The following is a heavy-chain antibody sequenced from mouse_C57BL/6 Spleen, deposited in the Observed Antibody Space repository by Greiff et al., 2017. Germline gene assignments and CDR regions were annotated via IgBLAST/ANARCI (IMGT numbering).Heavy chain of an antibody. D-gene: IGHD2-4*01. Sequence: QVPLQQPGAEPVKPGALVKLFRKAFGYPFTSYWIHWVKQRPGQGLEWIGMIHPYSGSTNYKEKFKSKGTLTVDKSSSTAYMQLSSLTTEDSAVYYCARGDDYDPYFDYWGQGTTLTVSS. CDR3: ARGDDYDPYFDY. V-gene: IGHV1-64*01. CDR2: IHPYSGST. J-gene: IGHJ2*01. CDR1: GYPFTSYW.